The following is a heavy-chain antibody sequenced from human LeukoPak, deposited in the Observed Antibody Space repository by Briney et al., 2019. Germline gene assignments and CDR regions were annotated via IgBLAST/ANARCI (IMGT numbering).Heavy chain of an antibody. CDR1: GFTFSSYA. D-gene: IGHD3-22*01. CDR2: ISGSGGST. CDR3: AKDKPSFVDDSSLMGAYYMDV. V-gene: IGHV3-23*01. Sequence: GGSLRLSCAASGFTFSSYAMSWVRQAPGKGLEWVSAISGSGGSTYYADSVKGRFTISRDNSKNTLYLQMNSLRAEDTAVYYCAKDKPSFVDDSSLMGAYYMDVWGKGTTVTVSS. J-gene: IGHJ6*03.